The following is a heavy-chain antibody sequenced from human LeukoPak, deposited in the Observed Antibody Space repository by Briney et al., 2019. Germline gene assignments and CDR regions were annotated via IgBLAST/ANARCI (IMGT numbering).Heavy chain of an antibody. CDR1: GFTFSSYG. CDR3: ARGPYCSGGSCYSLGEFDP. J-gene: IGHJ5*02. Sequence: GGSLRLSCAASGFTFSSYGMTWVRQAPGKGLEWVSYISSSSSTIYYADSAKGRFTISRDNAKNSLYLQMNSLRAEDTAVYYCARGPYCSGGSCYSLGEFDPRGQGILVTVSS. CDR2: ISSSSSTI. D-gene: IGHD2-15*01. V-gene: IGHV3-48*01.